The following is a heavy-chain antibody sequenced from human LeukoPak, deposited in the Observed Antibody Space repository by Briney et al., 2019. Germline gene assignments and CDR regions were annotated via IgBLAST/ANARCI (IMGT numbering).Heavy chain of an antibody. CDR1: GYTFTDYY. CDR2: IHPNSGAT. J-gene: IGHJ4*02. Sequence: VASVKVSCRPSGYTFTDYYLHWVRQAPGQGLEWVGWIHPNSGATHYAQKFQGRLTMTRDTSISTVYMELTRLRSDDTAVYYCARDMGRYSGYDYDYWGQGTLVTASS. CDR3: ARDMGRYSGYDYDY. V-gene: IGHV1-2*02. D-gene: IGHD5-12*01.